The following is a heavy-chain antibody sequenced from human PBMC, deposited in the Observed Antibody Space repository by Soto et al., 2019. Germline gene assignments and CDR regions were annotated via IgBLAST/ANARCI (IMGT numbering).Heavy chain of an antibody. D-gene: IGHD1-26*01. Sequence: QVKLVQSGAEMKKPGASVNISCHASGFTFSDTLINWVRQGPGQGLEWMGWINPANGNTRYSESFQGRVTISSLSSASTAYVALSDLTSEDTAVYYCARDIVSVGTRANDAFDVWGQGTMITVSS. J-gene: IGHJ3*01. CDR2: INPANGNT. CDR3: ARDIVSVGTRANDAFDV. V-gene: IGHV1-3*01. CDR1: GFTFSDTL.